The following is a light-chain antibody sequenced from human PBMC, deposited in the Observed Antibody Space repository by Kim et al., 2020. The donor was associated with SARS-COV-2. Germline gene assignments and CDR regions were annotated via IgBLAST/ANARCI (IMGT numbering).Light chain of an antibody. Sequence: GTVTLTGASSTGADTSGYFPNWFQQKPGQPPRALIYSTSNKHSWTPARFSGSLLGGKAALTLSDVQPEDEAEYYCLLFDGGALNWVFGGGTQLTVL. CDR3: LLFDGGALNWV. J-gene: IGLJ3*02. V-gene: IGLV7-43*01. CDR1: TGADTSGYF. CDR2: STS.